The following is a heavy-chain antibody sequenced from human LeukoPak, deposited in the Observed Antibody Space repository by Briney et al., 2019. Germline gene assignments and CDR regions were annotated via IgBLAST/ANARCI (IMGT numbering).Heavy chain of an antibody. CDR3: AKTLYGSGSLDY. CDR1: GFTFSSYG. V-gene: IGHV3-30*18. Sequence: PGGSLRLSCAASGFTFSSYGMHWVRQAPGKGLEWVAVISYDGSNKYYADSVKGRFTISRDNSKNTLYLQMNSLRAEDTAVYYCAKTLYGSGSLDYWGQGTLVTVSS. CDR2: ISYDGSNK. D-gene: IGHD3-10*01. J-gene: IGHJ4*02.